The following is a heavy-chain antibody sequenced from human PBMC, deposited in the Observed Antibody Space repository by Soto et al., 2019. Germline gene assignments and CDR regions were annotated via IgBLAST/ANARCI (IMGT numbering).Heavy chain of an antibody. CDR2: IYYSGST. CDR1: GGSISSGGYY. CDR3: ARKKGYSYGPHYFDY. D-gene: IGHD5-18*01. J-gene: IGHJ4*02. V-gene: IGHV4-31*03. Sequence: PSETLSLTCTVSGGSISSGGYYWSWIRQHPGKGLEWIGYIYYSGSTFYTPTLKSRVTISVDTSKNQFSLNLSSVTAANTAVYYCARKKGYSYGPHYFDYWGQGTLVTVSS.